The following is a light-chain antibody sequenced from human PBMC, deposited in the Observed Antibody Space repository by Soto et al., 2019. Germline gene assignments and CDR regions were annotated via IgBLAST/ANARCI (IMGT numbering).Light chain of an antibody. Sequence: EIVWTQSPGTLSLSPGERATLSCRASQSVSSTYLACYQQKPGQAPRLLIYGASSRATGIPDRFSGSGSGTDFTLTISRLEPEDFAVYYCQHYGSLVLTFGGGTKVEIK. J-gene: IGKJ4*01. CDR1: QSVSSTY. CDR2: GAS. CDR3: QHYGSLVLT. V-gene: IGKV3-20*01.